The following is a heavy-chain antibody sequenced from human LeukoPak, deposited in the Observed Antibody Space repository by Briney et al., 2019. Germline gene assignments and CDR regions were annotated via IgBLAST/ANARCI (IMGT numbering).Heavy chain of an antibody. CDR1: GGSISSYY. J-gene: IGHJ4*02. CDR2: IYTSGST. V-gene: IGHV4-4*07. CDR3: ARDGDYCSSTSCFTYFDY. Sequence: PSETQSLTCTVSGGSISSYYWSWIRQPAGKGLEWIGRIYTSGSTNYNPSLKSRVTMSVDTSKNQFSLKLSSVTAADTAVYYCARDGDYCSSTSCFTYFDYWGQGTLVTVSS. D-gene: IGHD2-2*01.